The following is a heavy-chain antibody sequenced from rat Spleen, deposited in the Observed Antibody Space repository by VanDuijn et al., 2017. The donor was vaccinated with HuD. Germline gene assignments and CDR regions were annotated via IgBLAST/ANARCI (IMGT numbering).Heavy chain of an antibody. Sequence: EVQLVESGGGLVQPGRSLKLSCAASGFTYSNYVMAWVRQAPTKGLEWVASISTGGGNTYYRDSVKGRFTISRDNAKNTLYLQMDSLRSEDTATYYCAKDGEEQLGVMDAWGQGASVTVSS. V-gene: IGHV5S13*01. CDR1: GFTYSNYV. J-gene: IGHJ4*01. D-gene: IGHD1-5*01. CDR2: ISTGGGNT. CDR3: AKDGEEQLGVMDA.